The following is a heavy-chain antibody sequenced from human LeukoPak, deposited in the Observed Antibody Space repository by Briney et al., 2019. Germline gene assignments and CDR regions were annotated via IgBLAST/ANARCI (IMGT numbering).Heavy chain of an antibody. V-gene: IGHV3-21*01. CDR3: ASGSDILTGYYSAYYYYMDV. Sequence: GGSLRLSCAVYGFTFSSYDMNWVRQAPGKGLEWVSCISSSSSYIYYADSLKGRFTISRDNAKNSLYLQMNSLRDEDTAVYYCASGSDILTGYYSAYYYYMDVWGKGTTVTVSS. J-gene: IGHJ6*03. D-gene: IGHD3-9*01. CDR1: GFTFSSYD. CDR2: ISSSSSYI.